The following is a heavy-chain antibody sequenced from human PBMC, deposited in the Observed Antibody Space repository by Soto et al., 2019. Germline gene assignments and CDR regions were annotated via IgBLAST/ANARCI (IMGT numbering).Heavy chain of an antibody. CDR2: IYPGDSDT. D-gene: IGHD5-12*01. V-gene: IGHV5-51*01. Sequence: PGESLKISCKGSGYSFTSYWIGWVRHMPGKGLEWMGIIYPGDSDTRYSPSFQGQVTISADKSISTAYLQWSSLKASVTAMSYCASRRGDIVEGRYYYCGMDVWGQGTRGTVSS. CDR3: ASRRGDIVEGRYYYCGMDV. J-gene: IGHJ6*01. CDR1: GYSFTSYW.